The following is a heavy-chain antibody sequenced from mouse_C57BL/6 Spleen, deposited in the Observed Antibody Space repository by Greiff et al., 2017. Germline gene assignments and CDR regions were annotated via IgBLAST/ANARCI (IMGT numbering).Heavy chain of an antibody. CDR2: IDPSDSET. CDR3: AKGLPHWYFDV. D-gene: IGHD3-1*01. CDR1: GYTFTSYW. J-gene: IGHJ1*03. Sequence: QVQLKQPGAELVRPGSSVKLSCKASGYTFTSYWMHWVKQRPIQGLEWIGNIDPSDSETHYNQKFKDKVTLTVDKSSSTAYMQLSSLTSEDSAVYYCAKGLPHWYFDVWGTGTTVTVSS. V-gene: IGHV1-52*01.